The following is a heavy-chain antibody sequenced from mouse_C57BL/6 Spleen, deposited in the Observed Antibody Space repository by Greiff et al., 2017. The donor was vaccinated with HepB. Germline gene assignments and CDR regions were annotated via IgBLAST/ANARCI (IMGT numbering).Heavy chain of an antibody. CDR3: ARLYGSSPGWFAY. J-gene: IGHJ3*01. Sequence: VHVKQSGPELVKPGASVKISCKASGYSFTDYNMNWVKQSNGKSLEWIGVINPNYGTTSYNQKFKGKATLTVDQSSSTAYMQLNSLTSEDSAVYYCARLYGSSPGWFAYWGQGTLVTVSA. CDR1: GYSFTDYN. V-gene: IGHV1-39*01. CDR2: INPNYGTT. D-gene: IGHD1-1*01.